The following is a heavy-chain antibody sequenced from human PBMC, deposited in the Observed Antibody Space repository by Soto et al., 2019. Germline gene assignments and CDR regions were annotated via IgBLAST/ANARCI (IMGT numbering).Heavy chain of an antibody. V-gene: IGHV3-23*01. CDR1: GFTFSSYV. CDR3: AGWYYFDYFDY. D-gene: IGHD6-19*01. Sequence: EVQLLESGGGLVQPGGSRRLSCAASGFTFSSYVMSWVRQAPGKGLEWVSSISGSATSTYYADSVKGRFTISRDNSRNTLYLQMNNLGAEDTAIYYCAGWYYFDYFDYWGQGTLVTVSS. CDR2: ISGSATST. J-gene: IGHJ4*02.